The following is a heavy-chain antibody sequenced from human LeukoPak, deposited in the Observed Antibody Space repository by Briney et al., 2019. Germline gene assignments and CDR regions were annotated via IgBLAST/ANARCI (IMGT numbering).Heavy chain of an antibody. CDR2: IYTSGST. V-gene: IGHV4-61*02. Sequence: SETLSLTCTVSGGSISSGSYYWSWIRQPAGKGLEWIGRIYTSGSTNYNPSLKSRVTTSVDTSKNQFSLKLSSVTAADTAVYYCARDRGVRTYYYMDVWGKGTTVTVSS. CDR1: GGSISSGSYY. CDR3: ARDRGVRTYYYMDV. J-gene: IGHJ6*03. D-gene: IGHD3-10*01.